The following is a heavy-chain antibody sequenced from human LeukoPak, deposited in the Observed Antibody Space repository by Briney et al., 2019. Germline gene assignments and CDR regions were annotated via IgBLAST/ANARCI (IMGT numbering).Heavy chain of an antibody. V-gene: IGHV1-46*01. CDR2: INPSGGST. CDR1: GYTFTNYY. D-gene: IGHD3-22*01. J-gene: IGHJ4*02. CDR3: ARAYYYDSSAYYPGGDY. Sequence: ASVKVSCKASGYTFTNYYMYWLRQAPEQGLEWMGIINPSGGSTTYAQKFKGRVTMTRDTSTSTVYMELSSLRSEDTALYYCARAYYYDSSAYYPGGDYWGQGTLVTVSS.